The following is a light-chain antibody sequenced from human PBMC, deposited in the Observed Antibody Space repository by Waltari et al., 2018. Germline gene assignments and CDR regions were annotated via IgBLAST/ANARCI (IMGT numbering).Light chain of an antibody. CDR1: QSLLHSDGQTC. Sequence: DIVMTQTPLSLSVTPGQPASISCKSSQSLLHSDGQTCLNWYLQKPGQCPQLLIFEVSNQFSGVPDRFSGSGSGTDFTLKISRVEAEDVGVYYCMQNLQLPLTFGGGTKVELK. CDR2: EVS. CDR3: MQNLQLPLT. V-gene: IGKV2D-29*02. J-gene: IGKJ4*01.